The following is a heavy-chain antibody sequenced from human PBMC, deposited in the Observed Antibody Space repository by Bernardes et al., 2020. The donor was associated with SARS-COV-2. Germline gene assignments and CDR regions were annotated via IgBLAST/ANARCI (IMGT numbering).Heavy chain of an antibody. CDR3: ARDSGPTDVRALEI. J-gene: IGHJ3*02. CDR1: GGSISSSSYY. Sequence: SETLSLTCTVSGGSISSSSYYWGWIRQPPGKGLEWIGSIYYSGSTYYNPSLKSRLSISVDTSENQFSLRLSSVTAADTAVYYCARDSGPTDVRALEIWGRGTLVTVSS. D-gene: IGHD3-10*01. V-gene: IGHV4-39*07. CDR2: IYYSGST.